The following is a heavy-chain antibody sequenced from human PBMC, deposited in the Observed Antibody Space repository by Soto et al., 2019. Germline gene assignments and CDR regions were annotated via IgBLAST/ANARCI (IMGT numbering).Heavy chain of an antibody. V-gene: IGHV3-53*01. J-gene: IGHJ4*02. CDR2: LYSGGST. Sequence: GGSLRLSCAASGFTVSSNYMSWVRQAPGKGLEWVSVLYSGGSTYYTDSVKGRFTISRDNSRNTPFLQMNSLRAEDTAVYYCARSADYPNYLFDYCGQGTLVTVSS. CDR3: ARSADYPNYLFDY. D-gene: IGHD4-4*01. CDR1: GFTVSSNY.